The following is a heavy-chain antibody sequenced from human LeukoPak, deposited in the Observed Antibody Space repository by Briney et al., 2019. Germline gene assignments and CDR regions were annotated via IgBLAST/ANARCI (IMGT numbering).Heavy chain of an antibody. V-gene: IGHV1-69*04. CDR2: IIPILGIA. Sequence: SVKVSCKASGGTFSSYAISWVRQAPGQGLEWMGRIIPILGIANYAQKFQGRVTITADKSTSTAYMELSSLRSEDTAVYYCARVERQWPTFKYYFEYWGQGTMVTVSS. D-gene: IGHD6-19*01. J-gene: IGHJ4*02. CDR3: ARVERQWPTFKYYFEY. CDR1: GGTFSSYA.